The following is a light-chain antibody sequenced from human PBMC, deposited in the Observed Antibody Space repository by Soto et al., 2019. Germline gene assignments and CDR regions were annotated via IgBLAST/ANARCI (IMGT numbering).Light chain of an antibody. V-gene: IGLV2-8*01. CDR2: EVT. CDR1: SSDVGGYNY. CDR3: SSYAGSNNLV. Sequence: QSVLTQPPSASGSPGQSVTISCTGTSSDVGGYNYVSWYQQHPGKAPKLMIYEVTKRPSGVPDRFSGSKSGNTASLTVSGLQAEDEAEYSCSSYAGSNNLVFGGGTQLTVL. J-gene: IGLJ2*01.